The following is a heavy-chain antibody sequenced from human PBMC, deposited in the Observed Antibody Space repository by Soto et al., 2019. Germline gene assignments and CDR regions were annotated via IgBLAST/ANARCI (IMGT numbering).Heavy chain of an antibody. CDR1: GGTFTGYY. J-gene: IGHJ6*03. Sequence: ASVKVSCTASGGTFTGYYMHWVRQAPGQGLEWMGWINPNSGGTNYAQKFQGWVTMTRDTSISTAYMELSRLRSDDTAVYYCARDSGSRSMDVWGKGTTVTVSS. V-gene: IGHV1-2*04. CDR3: ARDSGSRSMDV. CDR2: INPNSGGT.